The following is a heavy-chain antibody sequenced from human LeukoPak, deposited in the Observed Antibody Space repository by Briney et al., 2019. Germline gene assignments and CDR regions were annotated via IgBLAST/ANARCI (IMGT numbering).Heavy chain of an antibody. D-gene: IGHD3-22*01. Sequence: GGSLRLSCAASGFTFSSYSMNWVRQAPGKGLEWVSSISSSSSYIYYADSVKGRFTISRDNAKNSLYLQMNSLRAEDTAVYYCARGGGYYDSSGYDDYWGQGTLVTVSS. CDR1: GFTFSSYS. CDR2: ISSSSSYI. J-gene: IGHJ4*02. V-gene: IGHV3-21*01. CDR3: ARGGGYYDSSGYDDY.